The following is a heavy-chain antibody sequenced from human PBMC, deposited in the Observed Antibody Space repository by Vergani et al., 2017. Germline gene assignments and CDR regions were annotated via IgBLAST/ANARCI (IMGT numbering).Heavy chain of an antibody. D-gene: IGHD6-6*01. J-gene: IGHJ4*02. CDR2: ISYDGSNK. CDR3: AKDFSSSSFDY. CDR1: GFTFSSYG. V-gene: IGHV3-30*18. Sequence: QVQLVESGGGVVKPGRSLRLSCAASGFTFSSYGMHWVRQAPGKGLEWVAVISYDGSNKYYADSVKGRFTISRDNSKNTLYLQMNSLRAEDTAVYYCAKDFSSSSFDYWGQGTLVTVSS.